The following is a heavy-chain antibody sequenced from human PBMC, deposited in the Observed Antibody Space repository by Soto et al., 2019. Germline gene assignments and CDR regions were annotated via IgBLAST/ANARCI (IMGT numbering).Heavy chain of an antibody. CDR1: GFSITNYW. V-gene: IGHV3-7*01. J-gene: IGHJ4*02. CDR2: INGDGSEI. CDR3: ARDRGPNTFDY. Sequence: EVHLVESGGFLVQPGGSLRLSCVASGFSITNYWMIWDRQAPGKGLEWLANINGDGSEIHNVEYVKCRFTISRENDKRSLFLQINSLRAEDTAVYFCARDRGPNTFDYWGQGTLVTVSS. D-gene: IGHD7-27*01.